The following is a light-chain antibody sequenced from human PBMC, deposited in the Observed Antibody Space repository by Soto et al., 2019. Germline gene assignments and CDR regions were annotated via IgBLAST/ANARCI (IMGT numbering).Light chain of an antibody. CDR2: DAS. V-gene: IGKV3-11*01. CDR3: QQRSNWT. CDR1: QSVSSY. Sequence: EIVLTLSPAALSLSPGERATLSCRASQSVSSYLAWYQQKPGQAPRLLIYDASNRATGIPARFSGSGSGTDFTLTISSLEPEDFAVYYCQQRSNWTFGQGTKVDIK. J-gene: IGKJ1*01.